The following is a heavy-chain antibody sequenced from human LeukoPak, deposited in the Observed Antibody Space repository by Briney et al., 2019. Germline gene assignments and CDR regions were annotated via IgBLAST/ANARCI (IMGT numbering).Heavy chain of an antibody. CDR1: GFTFSDSA. J-gene: IGHJ4*02. V-gene: IGHV3-21*01. CDR3: ARDATQYLRYGYFDS. D-gene: IGHD3-9*01. Sequence: PGGSLRLSCAASGFTFSDSAMNWVRQAPGKGLEWVSSINNVASHIYYADSVRGRFTISRDNAKNSVSLQMNNLRAEDTAVYYCARDATQYLRYGYFDSWGQGILATVSS. CDR2: INNVASHI.